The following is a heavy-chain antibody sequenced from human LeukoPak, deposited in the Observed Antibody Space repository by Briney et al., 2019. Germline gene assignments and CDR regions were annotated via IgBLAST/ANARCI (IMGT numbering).Heavy chain of an antibody. V-gene: IGHV1-2*02. CDR3: ARDGADSGSNAEYFQH. J-gene: IGHJ1*01. Sequence: ASVKVSCKASGYTFTSYDINWVRQAPGQGLEWMGWINPNSGGTNYAPKFQGRVTMTRDTSISTVYMELSRLRSDDTAVYYCARDGADSGSNAEYFQHWGQGTLVTVSS. CDR2: INPNSGGT. D-gene: IGHD1-26*01. CDR1: GYTFTSYD.